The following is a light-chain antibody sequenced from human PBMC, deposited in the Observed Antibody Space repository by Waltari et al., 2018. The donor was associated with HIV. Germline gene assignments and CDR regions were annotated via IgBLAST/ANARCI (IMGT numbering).Light chain of an antibody. CDR2: NTS. CDR3: QQYNNWPPCT. CDR1: QSVSSD. V-gene: IGKV3-15*01. J-gene: IGKJ1*01. Sequence: EILMTQSQATLSVPTGERVTLSCRASQSVSSDLAWYLQKPGKAPVLLIYNTSTMATGLPARFSCSGSGTEFTLTISSLQSEDFAFYYCQQYNNWPPCTFGQGTKVEIK.